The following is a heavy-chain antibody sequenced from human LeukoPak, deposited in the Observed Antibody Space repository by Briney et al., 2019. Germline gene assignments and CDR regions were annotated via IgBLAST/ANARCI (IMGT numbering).Heavy chain of an antibody. CDR2: ISRSGSTI. Sequence: GGSLRLSCAASGFTFSSYEMNWVRQAPGKGLEWVSYISRSGSTIYYADSVKGRFTISRDNAKNSLHLQMNSLRAEDTAVYYCAELGITMIGGVRGKGTTVTISS. J-gene: IGHJ6*04. D-gene: IGHD3-10*02. CDR3: AELGITMIGGV. CDR1: GFTFSSYE. V-gene: IGHV3-48*03.